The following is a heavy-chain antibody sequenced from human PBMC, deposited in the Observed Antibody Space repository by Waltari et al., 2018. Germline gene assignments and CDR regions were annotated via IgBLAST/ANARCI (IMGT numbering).Heavy chain of an antibody. CDR1: GGSISSYY. CDR2: IYYSGST. V-gene: IGHV4-59*01. D-gene: IGHD4-17*01. J-gene: IGHJ3*02. Sequence: QVQLQESGPGLVKPSETLSLTCTVSGGSISSYYWSWIRQPPGKGLEWIGYIYYSGSTNYHPSLKSRVTISVDTSKNQFSLKLSSVTAADTAVYYCAREGVPTVTTDAFDIWGQGTMVTVSS. CDR3: AREGVPTVTTDAFDI.